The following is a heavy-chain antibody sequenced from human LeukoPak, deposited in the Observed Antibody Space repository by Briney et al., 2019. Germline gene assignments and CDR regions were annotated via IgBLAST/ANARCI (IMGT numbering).Heavy chain of an antibody. D-gene: IGHD3-3*01. CDR3: ARLWSGFRPPDY. J-gene: IGHJ4*02. V-gene: IGHV4-39*01. CDR1: GGSIISGTYY. CDR2: MSYSGRT. Sequence: SETLSLTCTVSGGSIISGTYYWGWVRPAPGKGLEWIGSMSYSGRTYQNPSLKSRLTISVDTSKNQLSLKLSSVTAADTAVYYCARLWSGFRPPDYWGQGAPVTVSS.